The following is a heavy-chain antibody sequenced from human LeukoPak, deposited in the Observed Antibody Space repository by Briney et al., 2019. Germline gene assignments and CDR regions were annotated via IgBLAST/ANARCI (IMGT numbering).Heavy chain of an antibody. CDR1: GGTFSSYA. CDR3: ATRYSSSWQNFDY. V-gene: IGHV1-69*05. D-gene: IGHD6-13*01. Sequence: ASVKVSCKASGGTFSSYAISWVRQAPGQGLERMGRIIPIFGTANYAQKFQGRVTITTDESTSTAYMELSSLRSEDTAVYYCATRYSSSWQNFDYWGQGTLVTVSS. J-gene: IGHJ4*02. CDR2: IIPIFGTA.